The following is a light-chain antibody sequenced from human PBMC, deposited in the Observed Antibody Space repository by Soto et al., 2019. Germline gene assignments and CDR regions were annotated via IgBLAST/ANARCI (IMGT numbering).Light chain of an antibody. CDR3: SSYTSSPHVV. V-gene: IGLV2-14*01. CDR1: SSDVGGYNY. Sequence: QSALTQPASVSGSPGQSITISCTGTSSDVGGYNYVSWYQQHPGKAPKLMIYDVSNRPSGVSNRFSGSKSGNTASLTISGRQAEEEADYYCSSYTSSPHVVFGGGTKLTVL. J-gene: IGLJ2*01. CDR2: DVS.